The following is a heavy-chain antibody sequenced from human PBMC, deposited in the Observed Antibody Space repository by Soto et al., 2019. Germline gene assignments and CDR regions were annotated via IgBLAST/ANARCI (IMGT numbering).Heavy chain of an antibody. J-gene: IGHJ4*02. CDR2: VSHRGNT. CDR3: ARYRFTATWSKFDY. V-gene: IGHV4-31*11. Sequence: SETLSLTCGVSGVFIASDAYYWGWIRHHPGKGLEWIGYVSHRGNTYYNPSLKSRLTISLDTSKNQFYLHLTSLTAADKAVYYCARYRFTATWSKFDYWGQGTQVTVSS. D-gene: IGHD3-16*02. CDR1: GVFIASDAYY.